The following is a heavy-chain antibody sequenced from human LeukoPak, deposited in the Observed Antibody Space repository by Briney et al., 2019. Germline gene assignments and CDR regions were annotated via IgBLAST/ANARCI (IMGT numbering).Heavy chain of an antibody. Sequence: SETLSLTCTVSGGSISSGDYYWSWILQPPGNGLEWIGYIYYSGSTYYNPSLKSRVTISVDTSKNQFSLKLSSVTAADTAVYYCARDRSGYVDYWGQGTLVTVSS. J-gene: IGHJ4*02. CDR1: GGSISSGDYY. CDR2: IYYSGST. D-gene: IGHD3-22*01. V-gene: IGHV4-30-4*01. CDR3: ARDRSGYVDY.